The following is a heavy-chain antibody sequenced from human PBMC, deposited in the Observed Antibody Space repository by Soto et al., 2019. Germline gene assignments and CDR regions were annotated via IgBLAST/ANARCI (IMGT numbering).Heavy chain of an antibody. CDR1: GYTFIDYG. CDR2: IIPIFGTA. D-gene: IGHD3-22*01. CDR3: ARDSGYYYDSSGYYYHWFDP. J-gene: IGHJ5*02. Sequence: SVKVSCKAAGYTFIDYGIGWVRQAPGQGLEWMGGIIPIFGTANYAQKFQGRVTITADESTSTAYMELSSLRSEDTAVYYCARDSGYYYDSSGYYYHWFDPWGQGTLVTVSS. V-gene: IGHV1-69*13.